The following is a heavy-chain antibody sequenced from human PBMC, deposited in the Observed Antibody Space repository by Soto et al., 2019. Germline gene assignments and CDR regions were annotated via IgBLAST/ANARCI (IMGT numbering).Heavy chain of an antibody. CDR3: ARNLHDYNFRTSFAP. D-gene: IGHD4-4*01. J-gene: IGHJ5*02. V-gene: IGHV4-59*01. CDR1: GGSIANYY. Sequence: SETLSLTCSVSGGSIANYYWSWIRQPPGKGLEWIGYVYYSGSTNYNPSLKSRVTMSVDTSRNIFSLTLSSVTAAHTAMYYFARNLHDYNFRTSFAPWGQGPLAPVS. CDR2: VYYSGST.